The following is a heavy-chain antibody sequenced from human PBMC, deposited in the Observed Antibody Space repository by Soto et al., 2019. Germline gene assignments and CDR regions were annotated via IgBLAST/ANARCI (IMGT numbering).Heavy chain of an antibody. D-gene: IGHD3-22*01. CDR2: ISAYNGNT. V-gene: IGHV1-18*04. CDR3: AKVLPWNVFIT. CDR1: GYTFTSYG. Sequence: QVQLVQSGAEVKKPGASVKVSCKASGYTFTSYGISWVRQAPGQGLEWMGWISAYNGNTNYAQKLQGRVTRTKDTPKRTANRELRGLKSDNTAVNYVAKVLPWNVFITWGKG. J-gene: IGHJ6*03.